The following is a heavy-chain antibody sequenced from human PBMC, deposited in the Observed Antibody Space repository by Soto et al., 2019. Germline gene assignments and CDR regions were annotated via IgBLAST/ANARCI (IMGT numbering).Heavy chain of an antibody. CDR2: IYSDGAT. J-gene: IGHJ4*02. CDR3: ARGGDCGGDCYLDY. V-gene: IGHV3-66*01. D-gene: IGHD2-21*01. CDR1: GFTVRNNY. Sequence: EVELGGSGGGLVQPGESLRLSCAAFGFTVRNNYMAWVRQAPGKGLEWVSVIYSDGATYYADSVKDRFTISRDNSENTVSLEMDRLRAEDTAVYFCARGGDCGGDCYLDYWGLGILVTVSS.